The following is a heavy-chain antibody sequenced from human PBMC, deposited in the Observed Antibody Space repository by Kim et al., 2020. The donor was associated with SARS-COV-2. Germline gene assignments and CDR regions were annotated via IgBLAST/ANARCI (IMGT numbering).Heavy chain of an antibody. CDR3: ARDGYGSGSWDWYFDL. J-gene: IGHJ2*01. CDR2: INPSGGST. CDR1: GYTFTSYY. V-gene: IGHV1-46*01. D-gene: IGHD3-10*01. Sequence: ASVKVSCKSSGYTFTSYYMHWVRQAPGQGLEWMGIINPSGGSTSYAQKFQGRVTMTRDTSTSTVYMELSSLRSEDTAVYYCARDGYGSGSWDWYFDLWGRGTLVSVSS.